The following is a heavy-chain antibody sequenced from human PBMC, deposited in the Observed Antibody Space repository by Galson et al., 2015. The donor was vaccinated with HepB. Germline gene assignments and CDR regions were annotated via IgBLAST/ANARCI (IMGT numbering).Heavy chain of an antibody. V-gene: IGHV6-1*01. CDR2: TYFRSKWYN. J-gene: IGHJ3*02. CDR1: GDSVSSNSAA. Sequence: CAISGDSVSSNSAAWNWIRQSPSRGLEWLGRTYFRSKWYNDYAVSVKSRITINPDTSKNQFSLQLNSVTPEDTAVYYCARDNCSGGRCYDAFDIWGQGTKVTVSS. D-gene: IGHD2-15*01. CDR3: ARDNCSGGRCYDAFDI.